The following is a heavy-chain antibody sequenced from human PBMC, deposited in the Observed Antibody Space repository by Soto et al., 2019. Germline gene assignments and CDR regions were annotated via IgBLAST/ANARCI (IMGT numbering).Heavy chain of an antibody. CDR3: ARLTDV. CDR2: IHASGNT. J-gene: IGHJ6*02. Sequence: SETLSLTCIVSGGPITSYHWSWIRQAAGKGLEWIGRIHASGNTNYNPSLKSRVTMSVDTSKNQFSLKLSSVTVADTAMYYCARLTDVWGQGTTVTVS. CDR1: GGPITSYH. V-gene: IGHV4-4*07.